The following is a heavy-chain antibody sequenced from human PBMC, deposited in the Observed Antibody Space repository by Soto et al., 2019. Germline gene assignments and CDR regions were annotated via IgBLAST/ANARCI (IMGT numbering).Heavy chain of an antibody. Sequence: SETLSLTCTVSGVSVSSGDYYWSWIRQPPXKGLEWIGYIYYTGRTYYNPSLKSRVIISVDTSKNQFSLKLSSVTAAEKAVYYCARAHYDILTGYPTHAFDIWGQGTMVTVS. V-gene: IGHV4-30-4*01. CDR1: GVSVSSGDYY. CDR3: ARAHYDILTGYPTHAFDI. J-gene: IGHJ3*02. CDR2: IYYTGRT. D-gene: IGHD3-9*01.